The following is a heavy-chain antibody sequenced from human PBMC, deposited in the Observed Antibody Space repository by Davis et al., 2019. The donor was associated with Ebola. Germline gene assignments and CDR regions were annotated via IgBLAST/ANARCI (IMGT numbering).Heavy chain of an antibody. CDR2: IYYSGST. CDR3: ARPLGYCTNGVCYEVWFDP. Sequence: LRLSCTVSGGSISSGDYYWSWIRQHPGKGLEWIGYIYYSGSTYYNPSLKSRVTISVDTSKNQFSLKLSSVTAADTAVYYCARPLGYCTNGVCYEVWFDPWGQGTLVTVSS. D-gene: IGHD2-8*01. V-gene: IGHV4-30-4*01. CDR1: GGSISSGDYY. J-gene: IGHJ5*02.